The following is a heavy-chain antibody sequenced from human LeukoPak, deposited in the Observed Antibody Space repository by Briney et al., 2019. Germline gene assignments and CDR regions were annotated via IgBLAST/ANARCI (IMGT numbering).Heavy chain of an antibody. CDR2: IYSGGST. D-gene: IGHD3-10*02. J-gene: IGHJ6*04. CDR1: GFTVSRNY. V-gene: IGHV3-66*01. CDR3: AELGITMIGGV. Sequence: AGSLRLSCAASGFTVSRNYMSWVRQAPGKELEWVLVIYSGGSTYYADSVKGRFTISRDNSNNTLYLQMNSLSAEDTAVYYCAELGITMIGGVWGKGTTVTISS.